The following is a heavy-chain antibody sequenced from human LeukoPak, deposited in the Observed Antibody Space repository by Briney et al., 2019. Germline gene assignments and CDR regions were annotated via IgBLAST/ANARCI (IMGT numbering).Heavy chain of an antibody. J-gene: IGHJ4*02. V-gene: IGHV4-4*07. CDR2: IYTSGST. CDR3: AREDYDFWSGSYFDY. CDR1: GGSISSYY. Sequence: PSETLSLTCTVSGGSISSYYWSWIRQPAGKGLEWIGRIYTSGSTNHNPSLKSRVTMSVDTSKNQFSLKLSSVTAADTAVYYCAREDYDFWSGSYFDYWGQGTLVTVSS. D-gene: IGHD3-3*01.